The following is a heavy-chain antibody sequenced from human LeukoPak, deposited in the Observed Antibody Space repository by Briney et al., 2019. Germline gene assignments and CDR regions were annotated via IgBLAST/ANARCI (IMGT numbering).Heavy chain of an antibody. D-gene: IGHD2-2*01. CDR3: ARGLRYCSSTSCYAGLDY. V-gene: IGHV4-34*01. CDR1: GPSVSGDY. J-gene: IGHJ4*02. Sequence: RSHTLSPTRAVDGPSVSGDYSGSVSQPARNGLEWVGVINHSGSTNNNPSLKGRVTISVDTSNHQFSLKLSSVTAADTAVYYCARGLRYCSSTSCYAGLDYWGQGTLVTVSS. CDR2: INHSGST.